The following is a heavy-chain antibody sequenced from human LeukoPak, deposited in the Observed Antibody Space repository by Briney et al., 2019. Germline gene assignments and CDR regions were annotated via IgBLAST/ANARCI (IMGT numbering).Heavy chain of an antibody. D-gene: IGHD6-13*01. Sequence: PSETLSLTCAVYGGSFSGYYWSWIRQPPGKGLEWIGEINHSGSTNYNPSLKSRVTISVDTSKNQFSLKLSSVTAADTAVYYCARKRWYGFDYWGQGTLVTASS. V-gene: IGHV4-34*01. CDR2: INHSGST. CDR1: GGSFSGYY. CDR3: ARKRWYGFDY. J-gene: IGHJ4*02.